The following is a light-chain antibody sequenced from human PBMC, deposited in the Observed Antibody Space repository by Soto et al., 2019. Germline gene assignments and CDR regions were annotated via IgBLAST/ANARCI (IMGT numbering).Light chain of an antibody. CDR2: DVS. CDR1: SSDVGDYIY. V-gene: IGLV2-11*01. CDR3: CSFAGSYTLWV. J-gene: IGLJ3*02. Sequence: QSALTQPRSVSGSPGQSVTISCTGTSSDVGDYIYVSWYQQYPGKAPKLVIYDVSKRPSGVPDRFSGSKSGNTASLTISGLQAEDEADYYCCSFAGSYTLWVFGGGTKLTVL.